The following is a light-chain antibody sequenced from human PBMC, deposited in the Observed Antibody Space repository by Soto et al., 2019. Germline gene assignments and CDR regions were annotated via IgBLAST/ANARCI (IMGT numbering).Light chain of an antibody. Sequence: DIQMTQSPSSLSAFVGDRVTITCRASQGISTYLAWFQQKPGKAPKSLIYAASSLRSGVPSKFSGSGSGTDFTLTISSLQPEDFATYYCQQYNSYPLTFGGGTKVEIK. J-gene: IGKJ4*01. CDR1: QGISTY. CDR3: QQYNSYPLT. CDR2: AAS. V-gene: IGKV1-16*02.